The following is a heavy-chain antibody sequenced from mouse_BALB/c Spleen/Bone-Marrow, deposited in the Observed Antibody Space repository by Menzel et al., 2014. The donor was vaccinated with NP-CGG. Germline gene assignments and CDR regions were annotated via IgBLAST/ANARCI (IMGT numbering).Heavy chain of an antibody. CDR3: ASPSYYDCPLFAY. CDR1: GLSLTSYG. J-gene: IGHJ3*01. Sequence: QSQLKQSGPGLVAPSQSLLISCTVSGLSLTSYGVHWVRQPPGKGLEWLGVIWAGGSTNYNLALMSRLSISKNNSKSQVFLKMNSLQTDVTAMSYCASPSYYDCPLFAYWNQTTL. V-gene: IGHV2-9*02. CDR2: IWAGGST. D-gene: IGHD2-4*01.